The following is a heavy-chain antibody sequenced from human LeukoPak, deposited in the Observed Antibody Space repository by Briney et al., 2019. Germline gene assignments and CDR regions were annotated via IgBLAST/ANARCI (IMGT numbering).Heavy chain of an antibody. V-gene: IGHV3-30-3*01. Sequence: GGSLRLSCAASGFTFSSYAMHWVRQAPGKGLEWVAVISYDGSNKYYADYVKGRFTISRDNSKNTLYLQMNSLRAEDTAVYYCARALYGYGGWFDPWGQGTLVTVSS. CDR1: GFTFSSYA. D-gene: IGHD5-18*01. CDR3: ARALYGYGGWFDP. J-gene: IGHJ5*02. CDR2: ISYDGSNK.